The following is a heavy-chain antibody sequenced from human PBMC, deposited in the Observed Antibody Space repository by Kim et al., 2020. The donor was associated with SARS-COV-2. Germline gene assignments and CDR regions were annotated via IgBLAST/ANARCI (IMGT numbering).Heavy chain of an antibody. Sequence: SETLSLTCAVSGGSISSSNWWSWVRQPPGKGLEWIGEIYHSGSTNYNPSLKSRVTISVDKSKNQFSLKLSSVTAADTAVYYCARDLFYRGAAAGTFGYWGQGTLVTVSS. CDR2: IYHSGST. CDR1: GGSISSSNW. V-gene: IGHV4-4*02. J-gene: IGHJ4*02. CDR3: ARDLFYRGAAAGTFGY. D-gene: IGHD6-13*01.